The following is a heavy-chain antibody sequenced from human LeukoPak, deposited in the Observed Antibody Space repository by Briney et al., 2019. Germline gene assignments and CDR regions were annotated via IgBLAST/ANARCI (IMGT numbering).Heavy chain of an antibody. D-gene: IGHD3-9*01. Sequence: GGSLRLSCAGSGFPFSDHYMDWARQAPGKGLEWVGRSRNKARSYTTDYAASVKGRFTISRDGSKNSVFLQMNSLKTEDTAVYYCARTYYDILTGIRDFDYWGQGTLVTVSS. J-gene: IGHJ4*02. V-gene: IGHV3-72*01. CDR3: ARTYYDILTGIRDFDY. CDR1: GFPFSDHY. CDR2: SRNKARSYTT.